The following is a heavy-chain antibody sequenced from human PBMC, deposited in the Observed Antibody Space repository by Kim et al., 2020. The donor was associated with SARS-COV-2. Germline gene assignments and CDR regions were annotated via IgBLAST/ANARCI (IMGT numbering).Heavy chain of an antibody. D-gene: IGHD6-13*01. CDR2: ISGSGGST. V-gene: IGHV3-23*01. J-gene: IGHJ4*02. CDR1: GFTFSSYA. Sequence: GGSLRLSCTASGFTFSSYAMSWVRQSRGKVKEWGSAISGSGGSTYYADSVKGRFTISRDNSKNTLYLQMNSLRAEDTAVYYCAKSPARIAAAGTPYYFDYWGQGTLVTVSS. CDR3: AKSPARIAAAGTPYYFDY.